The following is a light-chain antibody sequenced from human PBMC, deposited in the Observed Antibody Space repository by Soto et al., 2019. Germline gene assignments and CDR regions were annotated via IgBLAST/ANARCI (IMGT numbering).Light chain of an antibody. CDR2: AAS. CDR3: QQSYSSLT. J-gene: IGKJ5*01. Sequence: DIQMIQSPSSLSASVGDRVTLTCRASQSIISYLNWYQQKSGKAPELLLHAASTLQSGVPSRFSGGGSGTAFTLTISSLQPEDFATYYCQQSYSSLTFGQGTRLEIK. CDR1: QSIISY. V-gene: IGKV1-39*01.